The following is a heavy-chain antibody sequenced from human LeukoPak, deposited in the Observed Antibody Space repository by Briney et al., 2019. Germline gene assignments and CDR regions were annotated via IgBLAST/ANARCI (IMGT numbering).Heavy chain of an antibody. CDR2: IYHSGNT. CDR1: GGSISSGYY. J-gene: IGHJ3*02. D-gene: IGHD3-22*01. CDR3: ARGIYYDSSGYYSQDAFDI. Sequence: SETLSLTCTVSGGSISSGYYWGWIRQPPGKGLEWIGSIYHSGNTYYNPSLKSRVTISVDTSKNRFSLKLSSVTAADTAVYYCARGIYYDSSGYYSQDAFDIWGQGTMVTVSS. V-gene: IGHV4-38-2*02.